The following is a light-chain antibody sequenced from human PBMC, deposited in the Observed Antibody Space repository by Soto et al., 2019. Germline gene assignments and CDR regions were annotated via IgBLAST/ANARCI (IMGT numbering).Light chain of an antibody. V-gene: IGLV2-23*01. CDR3: CSYAGSSAFYV. Sequence: QSVLTQPASVSGSPGQSITISCTGTSSDVGTYNLVSWYQQHPGKAPKLMIYEASKRPSGVSNRFSGSKSGTPASLTISGLQAEDEAAYYCCSYAGSSAFYVFGTGTKVTVL. CDR1: SSDVGTYNL. CDR2: EAS. J-gene: IGLJ1*01.